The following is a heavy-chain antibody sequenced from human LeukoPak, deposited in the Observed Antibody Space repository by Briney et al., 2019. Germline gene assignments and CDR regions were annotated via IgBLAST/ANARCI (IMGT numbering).Heavy chain of an antibody. V-gene: IGHV3-21*04. CDR2: ISSSSSYI. CDR3: ARDSGRHSGYDSTFDY. J-gene: IGHJ4*02. D-gene: IGHD5-12*01. CDR1: GFTFSSYN. Sequence: GGSLRLSCAASGFTFSSYNMNWVRQAPGKGLEWVSSISSSSSYIYYADSVKGRFTISRDNAKNSVFLQMDSLRVEDTALYYCARDSGRHSGYDSTFDYWGQGTLVTVSS.